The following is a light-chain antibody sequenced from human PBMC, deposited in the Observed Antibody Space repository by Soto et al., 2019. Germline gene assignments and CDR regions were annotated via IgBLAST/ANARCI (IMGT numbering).Light chain of an antibody. J-gene: IGKJ3*01. Sequence: IQMTQSSSTLSASGGDSVTLTFRASQSASTGLAWYQQKPGKAPKLLISDASSLESGVPKRFSGSGSGTEFTLTISSLQPDDFATYYCQHYNSYPFTFGPGTKVDLK. CDR2: DAS. CDR3: QHYNSYPFT. CDR1: QSASTG. V-gene: IGKV1-5*01.